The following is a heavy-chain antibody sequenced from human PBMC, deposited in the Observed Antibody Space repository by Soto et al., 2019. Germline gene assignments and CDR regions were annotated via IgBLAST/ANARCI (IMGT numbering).Heavy chain of an antibody. D-gene: IGHD6-19*01. J-gene: IGHJ1*01. V-gene: IGHV1-18*01. CDR2: ISAYNGNT. CDR1: GYTFTSYG. CDR3: AIPGIAVAGAGRVPAYGGFQH. Sequence: ASVKVSCKASGYTFTSYGISWVRQAPGQGLEWMGWISAYNGNTNYAQKLQGRVTMTTDTSTSTAYMELRSLRSDDTAVYYCAIPGIAVAGAGRVPAYGGFQHWGQGTLVTVSS.